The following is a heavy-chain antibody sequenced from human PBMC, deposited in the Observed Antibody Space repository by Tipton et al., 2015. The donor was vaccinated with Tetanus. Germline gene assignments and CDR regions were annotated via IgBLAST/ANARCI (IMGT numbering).Heavy chain of an antibody. Sequence: TLSLTCSVSGDSISSFYWSWIRQPAGKGLEWIGRIYTSGSTNYNPSLKSRVTMSVDTSKRQFSLKLNSVTAADTAVYYCARGWGSSWYYFDYWGQGILGTVSS. V-gene: IGHV4-4*07. CDR3: ARGWGSSWYYFDY. CDR2: IYTSGST. J-gene: IGHJ4*02. D-gene: IGHD6-13*01. CDR1: GDSISSFY.